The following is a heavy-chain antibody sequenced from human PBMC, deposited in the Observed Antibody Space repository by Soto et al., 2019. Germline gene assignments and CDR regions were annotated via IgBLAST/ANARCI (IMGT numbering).Heavy chain of an antibody. CDR2: ISDDGTRT. Sequence: GGSLRLSCAASGFTFNTFEMSWVRQAPGRGLEWVSFISDDGTRTYYADAVKGRFTISRDNSKYTLYLQMNSLTVEDTAVYACVKGGWLDFWGQGTLVTVST. D-gene: IGHD3-16*01. V-gene: IGHV3-23*01. CDR3: VKGGWLDF. CDR1: GFTFNTFE. J-gene: IGHJ5*01.